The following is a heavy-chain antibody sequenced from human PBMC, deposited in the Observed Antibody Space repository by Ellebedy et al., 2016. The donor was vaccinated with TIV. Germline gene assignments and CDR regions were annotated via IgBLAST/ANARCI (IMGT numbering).Heavy chain of an antibody. V-gene: IGHV1-18*04. CDR3: ARHLESRWLIHGGDY. CDR2: LSSYNGNT. Sequence: AASVKVSCKASGYTFTSYGISWVRQAPGRGLEWMGWLSSYNGNTTYAQKYQGRVTMTTDSSTRTSYMELSSLTSDDTAIYYCARHLESRWLIHGGDYWGQGSLVTVSS. J-gene: IGHJ4*02. CDR1: GYTFTSYG. D-gene: IGHD3-16*01.